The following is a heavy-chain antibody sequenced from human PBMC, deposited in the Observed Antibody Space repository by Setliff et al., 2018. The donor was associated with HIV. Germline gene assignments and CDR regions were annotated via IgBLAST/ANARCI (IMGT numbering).Heavy chain of an antibody. CDR2: IYPGDSAT. V-gene: IGHV5-51*01. Sequence: GESLKISCKGSGYSFSTYWIGWVRQMPGKGLEWMAIIYPGDSATRYSPSFQGQVTISADKSISTAYLQWSSLKASDTAMYYCARRGSGSYLDYWGQGTLVTVSS. CDR1: GYSFSTYW. J-gene: IGHJ4*02. D-gene: IGHD3-10*01. CDR3: ARRGSGSYLDY.